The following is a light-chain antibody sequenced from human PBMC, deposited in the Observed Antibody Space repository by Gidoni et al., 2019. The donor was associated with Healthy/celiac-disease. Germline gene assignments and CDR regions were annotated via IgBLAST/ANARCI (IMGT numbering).Light chain of an antibody. V-gene: IGLV3-1*01. CDR1: KLGEKY. J-gene: IGLJ2*01. CDR2: QDS. CDR3: QAWDSSLLSI. Sequence: SYELTQPPSVSVSPGQTASITCSGDKLGEKYACWYQQKPGQSPVLVIYQDSKRPSGIPERFSGSNSGNTATLTISGTQAMDEADYYCQAWDSSLLSIFGGGTKLTVL.